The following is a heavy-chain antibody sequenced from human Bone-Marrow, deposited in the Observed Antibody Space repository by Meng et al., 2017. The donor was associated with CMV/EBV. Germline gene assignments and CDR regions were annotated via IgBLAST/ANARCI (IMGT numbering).Heavy chain of an antibody. CDR1: GYTLPELS. V-gene: IGHV1-24*01. D-gene: IGHD6-19*01. CDR3: ATVNTAVAGQYNWFDL. J-gene: IGHJ5*02. Sequence: GYTLPELSVHWVRQATGKGLEWMGGYEPEDTQVIYAQKFQGRVTMTEDTSTDTSYMELRSLRSEDTAVYYCATVNTAVAGQYNWFDLWGQGALVTVSS. CDR2: YEPEDTQV.